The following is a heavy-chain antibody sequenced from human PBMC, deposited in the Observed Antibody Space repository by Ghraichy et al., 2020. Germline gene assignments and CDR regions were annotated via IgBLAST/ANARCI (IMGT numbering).Heavy chain of an antibody. CDR2: LYTSGST. Sequence: SETLSLTCTVSGGSISSYYWSWIRQPAGKGLEWIGRLYTSGSTNYNPSLKSRVTMSVDTSKKQFSLKLSSVTAADTAVYYCARDSFLGGSLAWGAFDIWGQGTMVTVSS. D-gene: IGHD1-26*01. J-gene: IGHJ3*02. CDR1: GGSISSYY. V-gene: IGHV4-4*07. CDR3: ARDSFLGGSLAWGAFDI.